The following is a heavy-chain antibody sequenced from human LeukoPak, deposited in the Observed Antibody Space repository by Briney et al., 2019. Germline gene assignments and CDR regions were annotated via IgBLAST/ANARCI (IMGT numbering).Heavy chain of an antibody. Sequence: GASVKVSCKASGGTFSSYAISWVRQAPGQGLEWMGGIIPIFGTANYAQKFQGRVTITADESTSTAYMELSSLRSEDTAVYYSASFPVGVVVPAADASGGYWGQGTLVTVSS. D-gene: IGHD2-2*01. V-gene: IGHV1-69*13. CDR1: GGTFSSYA. CDR3: ASFPVGVVVPAADASGGY. J-gene: IGHJ4*02. CDR2: IIPIFGTA.